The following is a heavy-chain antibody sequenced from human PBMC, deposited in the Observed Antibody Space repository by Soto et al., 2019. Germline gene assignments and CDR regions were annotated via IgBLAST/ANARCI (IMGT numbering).Heavy chain of an antibody. CDR1: GGSISSSSYY. CDR2: IYYSGST. CDR3: AGQPTAGSYYDLGSYYYYYAMDV. J-gene: IGHJ6*02. Sequence: SETLSLTCTVSGGSISSSSYYWGWIRQPPGKGLEWIGSIYYSGSTYYNPSLKSRVTISVDTSKNQFPLKLSSVTAADTAVYYCAGQPTAGSYYDLGSYYYYYAMDVWGQGTTVTVSS. D-gene: IGHD3-10*01. V-gene: IGHV4-39*01.